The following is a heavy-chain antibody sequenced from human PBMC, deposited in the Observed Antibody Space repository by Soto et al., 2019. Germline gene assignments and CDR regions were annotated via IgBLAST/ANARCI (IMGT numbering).Heavy chain of an antibody. CDR2: ISSTGRTI. Sequence: LGLSCGASGFTFSNYYMSWIRQAPGKGLEWVSYISSTGRTIYYADSVKGRFTVSRDNAQNSLSLKLNSLRVEDTAVYYCARSYSSGWEFDYWGQGTQVTVSS. J-gene: IGHJ4*02. D-gene: IGHD6-19*01. CDR1: GFTFSNYY. CDR3: ARSYSSGWEFDY. V-gene: IGHV3-11*01.